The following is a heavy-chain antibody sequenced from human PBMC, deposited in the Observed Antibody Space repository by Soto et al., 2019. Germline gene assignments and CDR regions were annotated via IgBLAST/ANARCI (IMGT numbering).Heavy chain of an antibody. J-gene: IGHJ4*02. CDR1: GGSISSSSYY. CDR3: ERHGMDYYDRSGYYYSHYYFDY. D-gene: IGHD3-22*01. CDR2: IYYSGST. Sequence: QLQLQESGPGLVKPSETLSLTCTVSGGSISSSSYYWGWIRQPPGKGLEWIGSIYYSGSTYYNPSFRSRVTISVDTSKNQYSMKLSSVTAPDTAVYYSERHGMDYYDRSGYYYSHYYFDYWGQGTLVTVSS. V-gene: IGHV4-39*01.